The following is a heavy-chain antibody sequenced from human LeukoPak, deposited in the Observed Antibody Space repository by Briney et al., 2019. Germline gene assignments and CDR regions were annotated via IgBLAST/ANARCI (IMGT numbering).Heavy chain of an antibody. V-gene: IGHV4-59*01. D-gene: IGHD3-22*01. CDR2: IYYDGST. CDR3: ARSYDSRGYFYYGMDV. CDR1: GGSMSSYY. Sequence: SETLSLTCTVSGGSMSSYYWSWIRQPAGKGLEWLGYIYYDGSTGYNPSLKSRVTISVDTSKNQFSLKLTSVTAADTAVYYCARSYDSRGYFYYGMDVWGQGTTVTVSS. J-gene: IGHJ6*02.